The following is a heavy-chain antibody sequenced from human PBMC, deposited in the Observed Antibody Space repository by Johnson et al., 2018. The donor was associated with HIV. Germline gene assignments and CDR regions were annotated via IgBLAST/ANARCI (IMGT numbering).Heavy chain of an antibody. CDR1: GFTFNSYA. J-gene: IGHJ3*02. V-gene: IGHV3-23*04. D-gene: IGHD4-23*01. CDR2: VSWNSGSI. CDR3: AKESETYGGNIGFQHSFDI. Sequence: VQLVESGGGLIQPGGSLRLSCAASGFTFNSYAMSWVRQGPGQGLEWVAGVSWNSGSIAYADSVKGRITISRANYKNTLYPQMNSLRADDTAVYYCAKESETYGGNIGFQHSFDIWGQGTMVTVSS.